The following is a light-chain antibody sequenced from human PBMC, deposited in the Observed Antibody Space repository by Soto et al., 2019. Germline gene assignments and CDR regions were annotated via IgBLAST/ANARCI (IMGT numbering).Light chain of an antibody. J-gene: IGLJ3*02. Sequence: QSALTQPASVSASPGRSITISCTGSSSDINSYKFVSWYQVLPGKAPKLIIYEDDYRPPEISSRFSASKSGNTASLTISGVQLEDDSHYFCCSYTKANTWVFGGGTKLTVL. CDR3: CSYTKANTWV. V-gene: IGLV2-14*01. CDR2: EDD. CDR1: SSDINSYKF.